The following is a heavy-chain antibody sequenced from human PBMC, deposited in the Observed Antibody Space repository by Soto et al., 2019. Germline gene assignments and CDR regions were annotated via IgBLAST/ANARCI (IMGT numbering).Heavy chain of an antibody. CDR2: IYYSGST. CDR1: GGSISSYY. CDR3: ARVWGGAFDI. Sequence: LSLTCAVSGGSISSYYWSWIRQPPGKGLEWIGYIYYSGSTNYNPSLKSRVTISVDTSKNQFSLKLSSVTAADTAVYYCARVWGGAFDIWGQGTMVTVSS. D-gene: IGHD3-10*01. J-gene: IGHJ3*02. V-gene: IGHV4-59*01.